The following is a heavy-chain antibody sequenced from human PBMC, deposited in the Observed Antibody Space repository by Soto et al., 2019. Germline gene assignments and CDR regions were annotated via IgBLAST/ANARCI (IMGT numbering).Heavy chain of an antibody. V-gene: IGHV4-61*01. Sequence: SETLSLTCTVSGGSVSSGSYYWSWIRQPPGKGLEWIGYIYYSGSTNYNPSLKSRVTISVDTSKNQFSLKLSSVTAADTAVYYCASSYGYVWFVYWGQGTLVTVSS. CDR3: ASSYGYVWFVY. CDR2: IYYSGST. CDR1: GGSVSSGSYY. J-gene: IGHJ4*02. D-gene: IGHD5-18*01.